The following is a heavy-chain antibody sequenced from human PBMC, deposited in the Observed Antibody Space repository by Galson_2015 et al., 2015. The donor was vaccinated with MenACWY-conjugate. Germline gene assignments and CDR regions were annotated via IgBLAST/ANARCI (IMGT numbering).Heavy chain of an antibody. CDR2: ISGSGDGT. CDR3: AKLDSSGWRGLFDY. D-gene: IGHD3-22*01. Sequence: SLRLSCAASGFTFTNYAMSWVRQAPGKGLEWVSTISGSGDGTYYADSVKGRFTISRDNSKNTLYVEVNSLRAEDTALYYCAKLDSSGWRGLFDYWGQGTLVTVSS. CDR1: GFTFTNYA. V-gene: IGHV3-23*01. J-gene: IGHJ4*02.